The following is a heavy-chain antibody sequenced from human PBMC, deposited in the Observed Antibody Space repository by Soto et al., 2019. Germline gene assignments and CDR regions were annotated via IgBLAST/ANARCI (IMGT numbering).Heavy chain of an antibody. D-gene: IGHD1-7*01. CDR2: IKHSGGT. J-gene: IGHJ5*02. CDR1: GGSFSGYY. CDR3: ARGARPKGYNSNYVRASWFDP. Sequence: SETLSLSCAFYGGSFSGYYWSGIRQAPGKGLEWIGEIKHSGGTNYNPSLKSRVTISVDTSKNQFSLKLSSVTAADTAVYYCARGARPKGYNSNYVRASWFDPWGEGTPVAVS. V-gene: IGHV4-34*01.